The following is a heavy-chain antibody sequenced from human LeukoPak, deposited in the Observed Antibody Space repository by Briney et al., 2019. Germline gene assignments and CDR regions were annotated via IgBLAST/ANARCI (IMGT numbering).Heavy chain of an antibody. CDR2: FDPEDGET. J-gene: IGHJ6*02. V-gene: IGHV1-24*01. Sequence: ASVKVSCKVSGYTLTELSMHWVRQAPGKGLEWMGGFDPEDGETIYAQKFQGRVTMTEDTSTDTAYMELSSLRSEDTAVYYCATAQGWNYGIKDYYYGMDVWGQGTTVTVSS. D-gene: IGHD1-7*01. CDR3: ATAQGWNYGIKDYYYGMDV. CDR1: GYTLTELS.